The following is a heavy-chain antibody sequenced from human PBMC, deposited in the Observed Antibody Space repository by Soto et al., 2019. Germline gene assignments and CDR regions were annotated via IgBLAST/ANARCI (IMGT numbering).Heavy chain of an antibody. CDR3: AKDLVVGHRARDYYYYGMDV. Sequence: GGSLRLSCAASGFTFSSYGMHWVRQAPGKGLEWVAVISYDGSNKYYADSVKGRFTISRDNSKNTLYLQMNSLRAEDTAVYYCAKDLVVGHRARDYYYYGMDVWGQGTTVTVSS. J-gene: IGHJ6*02. CDR1: GFTFSSYG. CDR2: ISYDGSNK. V-gene: IGHV3-30*18. D-gene: IGHD2-15*01.